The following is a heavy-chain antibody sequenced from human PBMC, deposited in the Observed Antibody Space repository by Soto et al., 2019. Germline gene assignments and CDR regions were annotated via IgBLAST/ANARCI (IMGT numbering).Heavy chain of an antibody. CDR3: ATQFGVAPLV. J-gene: IGHJ4*02. CDR2: FDPEDGET. D-gene: IGHD3-3*01. Sequence: APAEVSWEVSRDTLAGLSMRWVRQAPGKGLEWMGGFDPEDGETIYAQKFQGRVTMTEDTSTDTAYMELSSLRSEDTAVYYCATQFGVAPLVWGQGTLVTVSS. V-gene: IGHV1-24*01. CDR1: RDTLAGLS.